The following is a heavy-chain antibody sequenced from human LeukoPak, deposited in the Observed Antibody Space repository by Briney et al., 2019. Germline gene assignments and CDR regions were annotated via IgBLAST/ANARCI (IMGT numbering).Heavy chain of an antibody. CDR3: ARDKVIATAGTPNWFDP. D-gene: IGHD6-13*01. J-gene: IGHJ5*02. V-gene: IGHV1-18*01. CDR1: GYTFNRFG. Sequence: ASVKVSCKASGYTFNRFGISWVRQAPGQGLEWLGWISAYDGNTNYAQNVQGRVTMTTDTSTSTAYMELRSLRYDDTAVYYCARDKVIATAGTPNWFDPWGQGTLVTVSS. CDR2: ISAYDGNT.